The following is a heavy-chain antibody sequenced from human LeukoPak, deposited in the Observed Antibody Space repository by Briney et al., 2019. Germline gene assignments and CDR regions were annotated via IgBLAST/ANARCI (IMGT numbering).Heavy chain of an antibody. Sequence: PSETLSLTCTVSGGSISSYYWSWIRLPPGKGLEWIGYLSKSGNTNYSPSLKSRVAIFGDTSKNQFFLKLSSVTAADTAVYYCARARYVNSFYAFDIWGQGTLVTVSS. CDR2: LSKSGNT. CDR1: GGSISSYY. CDR3: ARARYVNSFYAFDI. J-gene: IGHJ3*02. D-gene: IGHD3-9*01. V-gene: IGHV4-59*01.